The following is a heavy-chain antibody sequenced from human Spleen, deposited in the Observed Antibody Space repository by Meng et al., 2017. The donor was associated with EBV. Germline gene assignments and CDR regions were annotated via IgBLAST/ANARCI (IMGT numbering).Heavy chain of an antibody. CDR2: IYGDDDK. D-gene: IGHD6-19*01. J-gene: IGHJ4*02. V-gene: IGHV2-5*02. CDR3: VHRQDSGWYFDF. CDR1: GFSLSTSGEG. Sequence: QITLKESGPTLVKAXXXXTLXXTFSGFSLSTSGEGVGWIRQPPGKALEWLAVIYGDDDKRYSPSLNSRLTISKDTSKNLVVLTMTNMDPVDTATYYCVHRQDSGWYFDFWGQGTLVTVSS.